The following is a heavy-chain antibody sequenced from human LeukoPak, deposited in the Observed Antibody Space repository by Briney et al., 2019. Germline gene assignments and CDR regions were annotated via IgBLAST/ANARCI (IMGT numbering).Heavy chain of an antibody. CDR1: SGSISSYY. Sequence: SETLSLTCTVSSGSISSYYWSWIRQPPGKGLEWIGYIYYSGSTNYNPSLKSRVTISVDTSKNQFSLKLSSVTAADTAVYYCARDIVYCSSTSCYIYYYYGMDVWGQGTTVTVSS. J-gene: IGHJ6*02. V-gene: IGHV4-59*12. D-gene: IGHD2-2*02. CDR3: ARDIVYCSSTSCYIYYYYGMDV. CDR2: IYYSGST.